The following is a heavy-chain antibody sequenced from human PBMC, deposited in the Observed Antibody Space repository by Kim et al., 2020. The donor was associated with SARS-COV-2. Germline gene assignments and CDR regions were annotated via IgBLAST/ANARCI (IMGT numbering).Heavy chain of an antibody. CDR3: ARQEGFGDPGDY. Sequence: RYSPSFQGQVTISAEKSISTAYLQWSSLKASDTAMYYCARQEGFGDPGDYWGQGTLVTVSS. V-gene: IGHV5-51*01. D-gene: IGHD3-10*01. J-gene: IGHJ4*02.